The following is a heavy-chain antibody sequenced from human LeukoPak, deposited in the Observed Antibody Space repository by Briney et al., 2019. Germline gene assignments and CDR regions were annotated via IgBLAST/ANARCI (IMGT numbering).Heavy chain of an antibody. CDR3: ARAGSSGWYAGDY. J-gene: IGHJ4*02. Sequence: PSETLSLTCTVSGGSISSYYWSWIRQPPGKGLEWIGYIYYSGSTNYNPSLKSRVTISVDMSNNQFSLKLSSVTAADTAVYYCARAGSSGWYAGDYWGQGTLVTVSS. CDR2: IYYSGST. D-gene: IGHD6-19*01. CDR1: GGSISSYY. V-gene: IGHV4-59*01.